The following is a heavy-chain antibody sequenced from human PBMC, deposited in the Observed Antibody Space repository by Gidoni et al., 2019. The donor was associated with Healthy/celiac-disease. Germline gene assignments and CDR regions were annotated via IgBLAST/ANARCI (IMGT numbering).Heavy chain of an antibody. CDR2: ISWNSGSI. CDR1: GFTFDDYA. V-gene: IGHV3-9*01. J-gene: IGHJ4*02. D-gene: IGHD1-26*01. Sequence: EVQLVESGGGLVQPGRSLSLSCAASGFTFDDYAMHWVRQAPGKGLEWVSGISWNSGSIGYADSVKGRFTISRDNAKNSLYLQMNSLRAEDTALYYCAKDSRELLDGGFDYWGQGTLVTVSS. CDR3: AKDSRELLDGGFDY.